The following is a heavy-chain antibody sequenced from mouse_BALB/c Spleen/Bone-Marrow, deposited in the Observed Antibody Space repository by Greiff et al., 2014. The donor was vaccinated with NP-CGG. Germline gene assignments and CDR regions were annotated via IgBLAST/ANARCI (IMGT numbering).Heavy chain of an antibody. CDR2: ISYSGST. J-gene: IGHJ1*01. CDR1: GYSITSDYA. Sequence: EVKLMESGPGLVKPSQSLSLTCTVTGYSITSDYAWNWIRQFPGNKLEWMGYISYSGSTSYNPSLKSRISITRDTSKNQFFLQLNSVTTEDTATYYCARGAYYYGSSYWYFDVWGAGTTVTVSS. V-gene: IGHV3-2*02. D-gene: IGHD1-1*01. CDR3: ARGAYYYGSSYWYFDV.